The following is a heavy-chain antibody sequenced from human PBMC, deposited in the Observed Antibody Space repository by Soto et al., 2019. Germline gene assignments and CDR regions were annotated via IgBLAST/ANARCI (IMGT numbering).Heavy chain of an antibody. J-gene: IGHJ6*02. V-gene: IGHV3-53*01. D-gene: IGHD3-9*01. CDR3: ARSTYYDILNGSYYYYDMEV. CDR1: GFTVGSNY. CDR2: IYSEGTP. Sequence: PGGSLRLSCAASGFTVGSNYMSWVRQAPGKGLEWVSVIYSEGTPYYADSVKGRFTISRENSNNTLYLHMNNLRAEDTAVYYCARSTYYDILNGSYYYYDMEVWGQGTTVTVSS.